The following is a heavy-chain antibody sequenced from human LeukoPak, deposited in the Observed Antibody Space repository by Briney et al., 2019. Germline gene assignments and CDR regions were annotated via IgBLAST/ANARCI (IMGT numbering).Heavy chain of an antibody. V-gene: IGHV1-69*04. Sequence: ASVKVSCKASGGTFSSYAISWVRQAPGQGLEWMGRIIPILGIANYAQKFQGRVTITADKSTSTAYMELSSLRSEDTAVYYCARVYCSSTSCYRGAGYYYYGMDVWGQGTTVTVSS. CDR1: GGTFSSYA. D-gene: IGHD2-2*02. J-gene: IGHJ6*02. CDR2: IIPILGIA. CDR3: ARVYCSSTSCYRGAGYYYYGMDV.